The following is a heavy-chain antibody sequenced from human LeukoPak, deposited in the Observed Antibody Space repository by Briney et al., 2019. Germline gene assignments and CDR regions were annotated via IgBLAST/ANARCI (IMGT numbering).Heavy chain of an antibody. CDR3: ARDHHYDFWSGPAYYFDY. V-gene: IGHV4-59*12. CDR1: GGSISSYY. CDR2: IYYSGST. J-gene: IGHJ4*02. Sequence: SETLSLTCTVSGGSISSYYWSWIRQPPGKGLEWIGSIYYSGSTYYTPSLKSRVTISVDTSKNQFSLKLSSVTAADTAVYYCARDHHYDFWSGPAYYFDYWGQGTLVTVSS. D-gene: IGHD3-3*01.